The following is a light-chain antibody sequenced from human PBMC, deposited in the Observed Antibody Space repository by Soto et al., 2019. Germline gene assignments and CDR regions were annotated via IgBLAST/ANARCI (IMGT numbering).Light chain of an antibody. CDR3: CSYAGSRTLV. CDR2: EGT. V-gene: IGLV2-23*01. Sequence: QSVLTQPASVSGSPGQSITISCTGTSSDVGSYNLVSWYQQHPGKAPKLMIYEGTKRPSGVSSRVSGSKSGNTASLTISVLQAEDEADYYCCSYAGSRTLVFGGGTKLTVL. J-gene: IGLJ2*01. CDR1: SSDVGSYNL.